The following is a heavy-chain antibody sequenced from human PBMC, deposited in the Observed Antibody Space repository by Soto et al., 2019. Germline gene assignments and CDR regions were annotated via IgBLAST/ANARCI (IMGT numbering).Heavy chain of an antibody. CDR2: ISSDGSNK. CDR1: GFSFNTYR. Sequence: HPGGSLRLSCAASGFSFNTYRMHWVRQAPGKGLEWVAVISSDGSNKYYSDSVKGRFTISRHPFKTTLYLQMNSLRAEDTAVYFCARERHGYYFYGMDVWGQGTTVTVSS. V-gene: IGHV3-30-3*01. CDR3: ARERHGYYFYGMDV. J-gene: IGHJ6*02.